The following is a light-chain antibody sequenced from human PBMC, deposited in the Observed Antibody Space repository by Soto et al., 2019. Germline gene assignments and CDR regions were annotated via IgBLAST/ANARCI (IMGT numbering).Light chain of an antibody. CDR2: DTS. V-gene: IGLV7-46*01. J-gene: IGLJ2*01. CDR3: LFSYSSARPV. CDR1: TGTVTDSHY. Sequence: QAVVTQEPSLTVSPGGTVTLTCGSNTGTVTDSHYPSWFQQKPGQAPRTLIFDTSDQHSLTTARFSGSLLGDKAALTLSGAQAEEDDEYYCLFSYSSARPVFGGGTKLTVL.